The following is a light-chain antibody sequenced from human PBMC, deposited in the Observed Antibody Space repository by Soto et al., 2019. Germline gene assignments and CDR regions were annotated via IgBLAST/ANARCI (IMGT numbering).Light chain of an antibody. CDR3: QQYNSYSFWT. CDR1: QSISRW. V-gene: IGKV1-5*01. Sequence: DIQITHSPYTLSASVGDRGPRTCRARQSISRWLAWYQQKAGKAPKVLIYDASTLESGVPSRFSGSGSGTEFTLTISSLQPDDIATYYCQQYNSYSFWTFGQGTKVDIK. J-gene: IGKJ1*01. CDR2: DAS.